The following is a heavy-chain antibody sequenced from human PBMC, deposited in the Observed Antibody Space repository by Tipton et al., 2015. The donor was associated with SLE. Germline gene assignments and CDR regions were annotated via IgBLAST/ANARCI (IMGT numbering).Heavy chain of an antibody. CDR3: ARAVGATADY. J-gene: IGHJ4*02. Sequence: SLRLSCAASGFTFSSYGMHWVRQAPGKGLEWVANIKQDGSEKYYVGSVKGRFTISRDNAKNSLYLQMNSLRAEDTAVYYCARAVGATADYWGQGTLVTVSS. D-gene: IGHD1-26*01. CDR2: IKQDGSEK. CDR1: GFTFSSYG. V-gene: IGHV3-7*01.